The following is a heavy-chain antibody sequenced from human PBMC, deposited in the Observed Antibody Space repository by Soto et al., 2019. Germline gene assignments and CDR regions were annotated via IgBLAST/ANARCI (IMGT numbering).Heavy chain of an antibody. CDR2: MYYSGSP. CDR1: GGSISSSYY. Sequence: PSETLSLTCSVSGGSISSSYYWDWIRQPPGKGLEWIVSMYYSGSPIYNVSLKSRVTIFVDTSKNQFSLKLTSVTAADTAVYYCVRLRCGGTCPIDYWGLGTLVTVSS. D-gene: IGHD2-15*01. CDR3: VRLRCGGTCPIDY. V-gene: IGHV4-39*01. J-gene: IGHJ4*02.